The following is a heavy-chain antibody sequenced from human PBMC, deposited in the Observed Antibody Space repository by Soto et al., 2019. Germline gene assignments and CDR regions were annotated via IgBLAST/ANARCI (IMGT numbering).Heavy chain of an antibody. CDR1: GVSIGSPF. V-gene: IGHV4-59*11. J-gene: IGHJ3*02. Sequence: LSLPSSVSGVSIGSPFWSWIRQAPGKGPELVGYIYHTVNTNYNPALKSRVTISMDTSENQLSLQLSSVTAADTAVYYCARLQYTVVTALDIWGQGTMVTVS. CDR3: ARLQYTVVTALDI. CDR2: IYHTVNT. D-gene: IGHD2-15*01.